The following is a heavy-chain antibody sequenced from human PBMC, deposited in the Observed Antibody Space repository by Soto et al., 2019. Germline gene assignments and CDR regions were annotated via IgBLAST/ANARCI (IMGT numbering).Heavy chain of an antibody. D-gene: IGHD1-20*01. Sequence: PGGSLRLSCAASGFTFSNYNMNWVRQAPGEGLEWVSFISTSSSTIYYADSVKGRFSTSRDNAKNSLYLEMNSLRAEDTAVYFCARDHSWNYADYWGPGTLVTVSS. CDR2: ISTSSSTI. J-gene: IGHJ4*02. CDR1: GFTFSNYN. CDR3: ARDHSWNYADY. V-gene: IGHV3-48*01.